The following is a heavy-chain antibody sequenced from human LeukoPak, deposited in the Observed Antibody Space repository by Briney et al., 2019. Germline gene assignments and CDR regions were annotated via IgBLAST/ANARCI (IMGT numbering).Heavy chain of an antibody. CDR3: ARDPHAGIFDS. Sequence: GGSLRLSCATSGFTFGDFHMNWLRQAPGKGLEHVSYISSGGSTTYYADSVVGRFSISRDDAKNFLYLQIDSLRDGDTAVYYCARDPHAGIFDSWGQGTLVTVSS. V-gene: IGHV3-48*02. J-gene: IGHJ4*02. CDR2: ISSGGSTT. CDR1: GFTFGDFH.